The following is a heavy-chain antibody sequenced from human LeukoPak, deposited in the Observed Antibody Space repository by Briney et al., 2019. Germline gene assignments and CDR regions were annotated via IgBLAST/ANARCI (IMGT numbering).Heavy chain of an antibody. J-gene: IGHJ5*02. V-gene: IGHV4-34*01. CDR3: ARDVFWQCGCDP. CDR2: INHTDRT. CDR1: GGYFSGYY. D-gene: IGHD6-19*01. Sequence: SETLFLTCAVYGGYFSGYYGRWIPQPPGRVEEGIGEINHTDRTNYNPSLKSRVTISVDTSKNQFSLGLRSVTAADTAVYYGARDVFWQCGCDPWGEGTLVTVSS.